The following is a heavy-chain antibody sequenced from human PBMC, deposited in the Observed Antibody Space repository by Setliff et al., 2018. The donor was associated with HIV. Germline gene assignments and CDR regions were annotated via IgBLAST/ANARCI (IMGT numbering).Heavy chain of an antibody. D-gene: IGHD3-22*01. CDR2: INHSGST. CDR1: GGSFTDIGGSFTDYY. J-gene: IGHJ3*02. Sequence: PSETLSLTCAVFGGSFTDIGGSFTDYYWIWIRQPPGKGLEWIGEINHSGSTYYNPSLKSRVTISVDTSKNQFSLKLSSVTAADTAVYYCARDRRNTYYYESSGYSGAFDIWGQGTMVTVSS. V-gene: IGHV4-34*09. CDR3: ARDRRNTYYYESSGYSGAFDI.